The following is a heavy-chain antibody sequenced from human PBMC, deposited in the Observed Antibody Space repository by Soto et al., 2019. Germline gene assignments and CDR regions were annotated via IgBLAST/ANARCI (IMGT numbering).Heavy chain of an antibody. CDR2: IYYSGST. D-gene: IGHD3-22*01. CDR3: ARGVEVPPRYFAY. CDR1: GGSISSGDYY. V-gene: IGHV4-30-4*01. J-gene: IGHJ4*02. Sequence: QVQLQESGPRLVKPSQTLSLTCTVSGGSISSGDYYWSGIRQPPGKGLEWIGYIYYSGSTYYNPSLKSRVTISDDTYKNQFSLKLSSVTAADTAVYYCARGVEVPPRYFAYWGQGTLVTVSS.